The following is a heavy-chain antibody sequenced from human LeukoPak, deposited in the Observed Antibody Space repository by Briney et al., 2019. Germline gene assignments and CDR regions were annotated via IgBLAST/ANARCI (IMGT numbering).Heavy chain of an antibody. J-gene: IGHJ4*02. V-gene: IGHV3-7*01. CDR3: ARGLAYSTFDY. D-gene: IGHD6-13*01. Sequence: GGSLRLSCAASGFTFSDYYMSWIRQAPGKGLEWVANINQDATEKNYVDSVKGRFTISRDNAKNSLYLQMNSLRAEDTAVYYCARGLAYSTFDYWGQGTLVTVSS. CDR2: INQDATEK. CDR1: GFTFSDYY.